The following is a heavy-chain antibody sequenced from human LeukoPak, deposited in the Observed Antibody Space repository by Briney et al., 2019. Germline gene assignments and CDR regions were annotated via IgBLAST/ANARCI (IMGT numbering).Heavy chain of an antibody. CDR2: ISAYNGNT. CDR1: GYTFTSYG. D-gene: IGHD5-24*01. V-gene: IGHV1-18*01. CDR3: ARDPLRRWLQLPTDY. J-gene: IGHJ4*02. Sequence: ASVKVSCKASGYTFTSYGISWVRQAPGQGLEWMGWISAYNGNTNYAQKLQGRVTMTTDTSTSTAYMELRSLRSDDTAVYYCARDPLRRWLQLPTDYWGQGTLVTVSS.